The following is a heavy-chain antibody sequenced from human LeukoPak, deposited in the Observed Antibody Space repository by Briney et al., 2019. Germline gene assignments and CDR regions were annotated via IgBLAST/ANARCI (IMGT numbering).Heavy chain of an antibody. J-gene: IGHJ4*02. CDR2: IYYSGST. CDR3: ARVAFFGAISSGWYDY. V-gene: IGHV4-59*01. D-gene: IGHD6-19*01. Sequence: SETLSLTCTVSGGSISSYYWSWIRQPPGKGLEWIGYIYYSGSTNYNPSLKSRVTISVDTSKNQFSLKPSSVTAADTAVYYCARVAFFGAISSGWYDYWGQGTLVTVSS. CDR1: GGSISSYY.